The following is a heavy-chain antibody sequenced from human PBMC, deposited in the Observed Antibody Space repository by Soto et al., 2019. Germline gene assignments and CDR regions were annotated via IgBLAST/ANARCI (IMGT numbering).Heavy chain of an antibody. D-gene: IGHD3-10*01. CDR3: VRDLDGSGSYYTDY. Sequence: GASVKVSCKASGYMFISYGINWVRQAPGQGLEWMGWISAYNGNTKYAQNLQGRVTMTTDTSTSTAYMEMRILRSDDTAVYYCVRDLDGSGSYYTDYWGPGTLVTVS. J-gene: IGHJ4*02. CDR1: GYMFISYG. CDR2: ISAYNGNT. V-gene: IGHV1-18*01.